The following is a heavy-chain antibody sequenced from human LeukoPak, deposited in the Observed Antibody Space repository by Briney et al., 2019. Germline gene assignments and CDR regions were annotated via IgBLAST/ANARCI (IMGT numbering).Heavy chain of an antibody. CDR2: IYYSGST. D-gene: IGHD3-22*01. Sequence: SETLALTCTVSGGSISSHYWSWIRQPPGKGLEWIGYIYYSGSTNYNPSLKSRVTISVDTSKNQFSLKLSSVTAADTAVYYCAREGAPFYYVSSGYYHDAFDIWGQGTMVTVSS. J-gene: IGHJ3*02. CDR3: AREGAPFYYVSSGYYHDAFDI. CDR1: GGSISSHY. V-gene: IGHV4-59*11.